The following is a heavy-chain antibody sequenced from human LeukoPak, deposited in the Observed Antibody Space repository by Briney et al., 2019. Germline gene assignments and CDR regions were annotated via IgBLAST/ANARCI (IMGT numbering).Heavy chain of an antibody. J-gene: IGHJ3*02. D-gene: IGHD3-22*01. CDR1: GGSISSYY. CDR3: ARELEDYYDRSPGAIDS. Sequence: PSETLSLTCTVSGGSISSYYWSWIRQPPGKGLEWIGYIYYSGSTNSNPSLKSRVTISVGTSKHQFSLKLSSVTAADTAVYYCARELEDYYDRSPGAIDSWGQATMVTASS. V-gene: IGHV4-59*01. CDR2: IYYSGST.